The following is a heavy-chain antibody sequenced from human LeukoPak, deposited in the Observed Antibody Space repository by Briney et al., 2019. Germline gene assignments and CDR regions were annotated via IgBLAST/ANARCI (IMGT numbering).Heavy chain of an antibody. CDR2: IRSKANSYAT. CDR1: GFTFSGSA. J-gene: IGHJ5*02. V-gene: IGHV3-73*01. CDR3: TRQGGIAVAGTIPAFDP. Sequence: PGGSLRLSCAASGFTFSGSAMHWVRQASGKGLEWVGRIRSKANSYATAYAASVKGRFTISRDASKNTAYLQMNSLKTEDTAVYYCTRQGGIAVAGTIPAFDPWGQGTLVTVSS. D-gene: IGHD6-19*01.